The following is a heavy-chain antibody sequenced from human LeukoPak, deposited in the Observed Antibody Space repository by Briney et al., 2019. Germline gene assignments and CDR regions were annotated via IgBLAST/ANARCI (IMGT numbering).Heavy chain of an antibody. CDR3: ARALGDI. Sequence: GGSLRLSCAASGFTFSTYWMHWVRQAPGKGPVWVSRISGDGSSTAYGDSVKGRFTISRDNAKNTLYLPMNGLRVEDTAVYYCARALGDIRGQGTLVTVSS. CDR2: ISGDGSST. CDR1: GFTFSTYW. J-gene: IGHJ4*02. V-gene: IGHV3-74*01.